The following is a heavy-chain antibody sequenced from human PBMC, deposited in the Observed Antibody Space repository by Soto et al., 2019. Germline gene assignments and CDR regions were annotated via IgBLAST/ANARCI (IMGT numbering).Heavy chain of an antibody. D-gene: IGHD2-2*03. CDR1: GHTLTELS. CDR2: FDPEDGET. Sequence: ASVKVSCKVSGHTLTELSMHWVRQAPGKGLEWMGGFDPEDGETIYAQKFQGRVTMTEDTSTDTAYMELSSLRSEDTAVYYCATVGYCSSTSCYAVYVSWFAPWGQGTLVTVSS. J-gene: IGHJ5*02. CDR3: ATVGYCSSTSCYAVYVSWFAP. V-gene: IGHV1-24*01.